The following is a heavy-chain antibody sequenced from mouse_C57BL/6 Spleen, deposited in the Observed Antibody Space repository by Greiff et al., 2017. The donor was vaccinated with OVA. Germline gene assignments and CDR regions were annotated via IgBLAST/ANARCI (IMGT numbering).Heavy chain of an antibody. Sequence: VQLQQSGAELARPGASVKLSCKASGYTFTSYGISWVKQRTGQGLEWIGEIYPRSGNTYYNEKFKGKATLTADKSSSTAYMDLLSLTSEDYAVDVCARSRDYDGGCAIDYWGQGTSVTVSS. CDR2: IYPRSGNT. CDR1: GYTFTSYG. D-gene: IGHD2-4*01. CDR3: ARSRDYDGGCAIDY. J-gene: IGHJ4*01. V-gene: IGHV1-81*01.